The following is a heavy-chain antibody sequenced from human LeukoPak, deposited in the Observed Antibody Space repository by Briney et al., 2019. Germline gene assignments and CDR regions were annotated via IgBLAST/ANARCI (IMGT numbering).Heavy chain of an antibody. CDR3: AKPGGPGIAARGAFDT. V-gene: IGHV3-23*01. Sequence: GGSLRLSCAASGFTFPEYALTWVRQAPGKGLEWVSTISGPATSTYYAGSVKGRFTISRDNSKNMVYLQMSSLRGEDTAVYYCAKPGGPGIAARGAFDTWGQGTMVTVSS. CDR1: GFTFPEYA. CDR2: ISGPATST. D-gene: IGHD6-25*01. J-gene: IGHJ3*02.